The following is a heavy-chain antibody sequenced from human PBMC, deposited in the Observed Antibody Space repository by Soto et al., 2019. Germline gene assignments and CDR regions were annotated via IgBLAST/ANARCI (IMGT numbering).Heavy chain of an antibody. J-gene: IGHJ3*02. V-gene: IGHV1-69*12. CDR3: ARFGYSYGDAFDI. CDR1: GGTFSSYA. D-gene: IGHD5-18*01. Sequence: QVQLVQSGAEVKKPGSSVKVSCKASGGTFSSYAISWVRQAPGQGLEWMGGIIPIYGTANYAQKFQGRGTITADEVTSPANMELSSLRAEDTAVYYCARFGYSYGDAFDIWGQGTMVTVSS. CDR2: IIPIYGTA.